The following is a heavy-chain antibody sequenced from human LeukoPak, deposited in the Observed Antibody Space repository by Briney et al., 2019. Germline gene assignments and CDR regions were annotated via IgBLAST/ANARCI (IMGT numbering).Heavy chain of an antibody. CDR2: INKDGSDK. J-gene: IGHJ4*02. CDR1: GFTFSSYW. CDR3: ARGSLDY. V-gene: IGHV3-7*01. Sequence: GGSLRLSCATSGFTFSSYWMAWVRQAPGKGLEWVASINKDGSDKYYVDSVNGRFTISRDNAKNSVSLQMGSLRAEDTAVYYCARGSLDYWGQGALVTVSS.